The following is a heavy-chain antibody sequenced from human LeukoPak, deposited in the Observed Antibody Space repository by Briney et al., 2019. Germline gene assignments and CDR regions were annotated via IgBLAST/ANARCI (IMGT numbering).Heavy chain of an antibody. J-gene: IGHJ5*02. CDR3: ARVQSGYDYNWFDP. CDR2: INPNSGGT. D-gene: IGHD5-12*01. V-gene: IGHV1-2*04. Sequence: ASVKVSCKASGYTFTGYYMHWVRQAPGQGLEWMGWINPNSGGTNYAQKFQGWVTMTRDTSISTACMELSRLRSDDTAVYYCARVQSGYDYNWFDPWGQGTLVTVSS. CDR1: GYTFTGYY.